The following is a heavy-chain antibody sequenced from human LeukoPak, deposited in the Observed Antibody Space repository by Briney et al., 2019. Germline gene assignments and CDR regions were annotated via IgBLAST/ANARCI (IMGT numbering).Heavy chain of an antibody. V-gene: IGHV1-69*05. CDR3: AIPDILTGFYGY. CDR2: FIPIFGTA. J-gene: IGHJ4*02. Sequence: SVKVSCKASGGTFSSYAISWVRQAPGQGLEWMGGFIPIFGTANYAQKFQGRVTITTDESTSTAYMELSSLRSEDTAVYYCAIPDILTGFYGYWGQGTLVTVSS. CDR1: GGTFSSYA. D-gene: IGHD3-9*01.